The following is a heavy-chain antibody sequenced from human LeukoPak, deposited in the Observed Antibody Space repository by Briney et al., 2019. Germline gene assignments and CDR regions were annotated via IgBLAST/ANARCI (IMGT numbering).Heavy chain of an antibody. J-gene: IGHJ4*02. D-gene: IGHD6-13*01. CDR2: ISAYNGNT. V-gene: IGHV1-18*01. CDR1: GYTFTSYG. CDR3: ARDRSFGSSSWWYDY. Sequence: GASVKNSCKASGYTFTSYGISWVRQAPGQGLEWMGWISAYNGNTNYAQKLQGRVTMTTDTSTSTAYMELRSLRSDDTAVYYCARDRSFGSSSWWYDYWGQGTLVTVSS.